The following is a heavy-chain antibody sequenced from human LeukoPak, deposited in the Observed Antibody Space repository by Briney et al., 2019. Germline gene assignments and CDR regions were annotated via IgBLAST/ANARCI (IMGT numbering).Heavy chain of an antibody. V-gene: IGHV3-9*01. CDR1: GFTFDDYA. CDR2: ISWNSGSI. CDR3: AKGAIYDYYGMDV. Sequence: PGRSLRLSCAASGFTFDDYAMHWVRQAPGMGLEWVSGISWNSGSIGYADSVKGRFTISRDNAKNSLYLQMNSLRAKDTALYYCAKGAIYDYYGMDVWGQGTTVTVSS. D-gene: IGHD4/OR15-4a*01. J-gene: IGHJ6*02.